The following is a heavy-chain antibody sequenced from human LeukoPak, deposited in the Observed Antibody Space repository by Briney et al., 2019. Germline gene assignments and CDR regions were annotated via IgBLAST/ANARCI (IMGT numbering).Heavy chain of an antibody. D-gene: IGHD3-22*01. Sequence: EASVKVSCKASGGTFSSYAISWVRQAPGQGLEWMGGIIPIFGTANYAQKFQGRVTITTDESTSTAYMELSSLRSEDTAVYYCARVREAHSNYYDSSGYLDYWGQGTLVTVSS. CDR1: GGTFSSYA. V-gene: IGHV1-69*05. CDR2: IIPIFGTA. J-gene: IGHJ4*02. CDR3: ARVREAHSNYYDSSGYLDY.